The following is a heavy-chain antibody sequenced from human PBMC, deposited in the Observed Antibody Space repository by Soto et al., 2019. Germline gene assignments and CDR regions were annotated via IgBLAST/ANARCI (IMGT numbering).Heavy chain of an antibody. V-gene: IGHV1-46*01. CDR3: ARGGYDILTGYSLFDY. J-gene: IGHJ4*02. D-gene: IGHD3-9*01. CDR2: INPSGGST. Sequence: VKVSGKTAGYTFTSYYRHWVRQAPGQGLEWMGIINPSGGSTSYAQKFQGRVTMTRDTSTSTVYMELSSLRSEDTAVYYCARGGYDILTGYSLFDYWGQGTLVTGSS. CDR1: GYTFTSYY.